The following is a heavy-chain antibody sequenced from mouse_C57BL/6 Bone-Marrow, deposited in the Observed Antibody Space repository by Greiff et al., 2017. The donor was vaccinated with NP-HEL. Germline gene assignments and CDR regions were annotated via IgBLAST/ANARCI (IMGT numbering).Heavy chain of an antibody. D-gene: IGHD3-3*01. CDR1: GYTFTDYY. Sequence: VQLQQSGPELVKPGASVKISCKASGYTFTDYYMNWVKQSHGKSLEWIGDINPNNGGTSYNQKFKGKATLTVDKSSSTAYMELRSLTSEDSAVYYCARGLVYWYFDVWGTGTTVTVSS. CDR2: INPNNGGT. J-gene: IGHJ1*03. V-gene: IGHV1-26*01. CDR3: ARGLVYWYFDV.